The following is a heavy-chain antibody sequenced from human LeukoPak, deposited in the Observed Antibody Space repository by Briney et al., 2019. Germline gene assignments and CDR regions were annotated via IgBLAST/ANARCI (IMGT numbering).Heavy chain of an antibody. J-gene: IGHJ4*02. V-gene: IGHV3-33*01. Sequence: GGSLRLSCAASGFTFSSYGMHWVRQAPGKGLEWVAVIWYDGSNKHYADSVKGRFTISRDNSKNTLYLQMNSLRAEDTAVYYCARDHLASGSFDYWGQGTLVTVSS. CDR2: IWYDGSNK. CDR1: GFTFSSYG. D-gene: IGHD3-10*01. CDR3: ARDHLASGSFDY.